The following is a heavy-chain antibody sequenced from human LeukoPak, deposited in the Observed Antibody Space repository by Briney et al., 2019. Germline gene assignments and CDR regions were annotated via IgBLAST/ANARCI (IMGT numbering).Heavy chain of an antibody. J-gene: IGHJ4*02. CDR2: IGSSGGGI. CDR3: AIDPNWGTHS. CDR1: GFTFGTYT. D-gene: IGHD7-27*01. V-gene: IGHV3-23*01. Sequence: GGSLRLSCAASGFTFGTYTMYWVRHPPGKGLECVSIIGSSGGGIHYADSVKGRFTISRDNSKNALYLQMNSLRVEDTAVYYCAIDPNWGTHSWGQGVLVTVSS.